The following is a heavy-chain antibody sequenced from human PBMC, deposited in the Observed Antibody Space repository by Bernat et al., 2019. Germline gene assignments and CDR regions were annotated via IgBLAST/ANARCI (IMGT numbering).Heavy chain of an antibody. CDR1: GFTFSDYY. J-gene: IGHJ6*02. Sequence: QVQLVESGGGLVKPGGSLRFSCAASGFTFSDYYMSWIRQAPGKGLEWVSYISSSSSYTNYADSVKGRFTISRDNAKNSLYLQMNSLRAEDTAVYYCARDRRFEGMDVWGQGTTVTVSS. CDR3: ARDRRFEGMDV. V-gene: IGHV3-11*06. CDR2: ISSSSSYT. D-gene: IGHD3-3*01.